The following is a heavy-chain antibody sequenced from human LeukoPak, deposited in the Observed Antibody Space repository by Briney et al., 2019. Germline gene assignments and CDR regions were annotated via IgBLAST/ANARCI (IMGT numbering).Heavy chain of an antibody. CDR3: ARVDTAMDDYYYGMDV. V-gene: IGHV4-39*06. J-gene: IGHJ6*02. CDR1: GGSVSSGSYY. D-gene: IGHD5-18*01. CDR2: IYYSGST. Sequence: SETLSLTCSVSGGSVSSGSYYWGWIRQPPGKGLEWIAHIYYSGSTYHDPSLKSRVTISLDTSKNQVPLTLSSVTAADTAVYYCARVDTAMDDYYYGMDVWGQGTTVTVSS.